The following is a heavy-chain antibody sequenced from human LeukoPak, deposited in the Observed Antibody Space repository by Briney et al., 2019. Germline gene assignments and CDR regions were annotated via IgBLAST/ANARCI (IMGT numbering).Heavy chain of an antibody. CDR1: GFTFSSYA. Sequence: TGGSLRLSCAASGFTFSSYAMSWVRQAPGKGLEWVSAISGSGGSTYYADSVRGRFTISRDTSKNTLSLQMNSLRAEDAAVYYWAKRMAASGWGQGTLVTVSS. J-gene: IGHJ4*02. CDR2: ISGSGGST. D-gene: IGHD6-13*01. CDR3: AKRMAASG. V-gene: IGHV3-23*01.